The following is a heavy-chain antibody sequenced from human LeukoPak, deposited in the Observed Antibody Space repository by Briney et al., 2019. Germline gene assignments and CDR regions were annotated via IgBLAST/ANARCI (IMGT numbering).Heavy chain of an antibody. CDR3: ARDQGRSVELMDV. CDR2: IYTSGST. CDR1: GRSLSSYY. D-gene: IGHD6-25*01. Sequence: SETLSLTCTVSGRSLSSYYWSWIRQPAARGLEWIGRIYTSGSTNYNPSLKSQVTMSVDTSKNQFSLKLSSVTAADTAVYYCARDQGRSVELMDVWGKGTTVTVSS. J-gene: IGHJ6*03. V-gene: IGHV4-4*07.